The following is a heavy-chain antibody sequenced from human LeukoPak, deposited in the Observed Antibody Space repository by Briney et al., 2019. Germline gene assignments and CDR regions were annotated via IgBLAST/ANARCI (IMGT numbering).Heavy chain of an antibody. D-gene: IGHD2-15*01. CDR1: GFIFGNSW. CDR3: AKDDSNNYYEF. J-gene: IGHJ4*02. CDR2: LSHDGRNR. Sequence: GGSLRLSCAASGFIFGNSWMTWVRQAPGKGLEWVASLSHDGRNRQYAESIKGRLTISRDNVENSLYLEIERLRADDTAKYYCAKDDSNNYYEFWGQGTLATASA. V-gene: IGHV3-7*01.